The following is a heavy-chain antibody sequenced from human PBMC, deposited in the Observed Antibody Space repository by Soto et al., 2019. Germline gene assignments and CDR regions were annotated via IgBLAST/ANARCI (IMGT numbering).Heavy chain of an antibody. CDR2: ISYDGSNK. V-gene: IGHV3-30*04. D-gene: IGHD4-17*01. J-gene: IGHJ5*02. CDR3: AKDPAPYGDYGNWFDP. CDR1: GFTFRSYT. Sequence: VQLVESGGGVVQPGRSLRLSCAASGFTFRSYTLHWVRQAPGKGLEWVAVISYDGSNKYYADSVKGRFTISRDNSKNTLYLQMNSLRPEDTAVYYCAKDPAPYGDYGNWFDPWGQGTLVTVSS.